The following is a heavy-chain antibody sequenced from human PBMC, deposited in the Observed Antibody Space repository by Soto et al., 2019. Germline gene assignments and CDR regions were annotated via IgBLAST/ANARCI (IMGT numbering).Heavy chain of an antibody. J-gene: IGHJ6*02. CDR2: IIPIFGPA. CDR1: GGTFSSHS. Sequence: QVQLVQSGAEVKKPGSSVKVSCKSSGGTFSSHSINWVRQAPGQGLEWMGGIIPIFGPANFAQKFQGRVTITADESPTTAYMELSSLTSEDTAVYYCATGSFTITGGRIGYHYNAMDVWGQGTTVTVSS. D-gene: IGHD1-1*01. V-gene: IGHV1-69*01. CDR3: ATGSFTITGGRIGYHYNAMDV.